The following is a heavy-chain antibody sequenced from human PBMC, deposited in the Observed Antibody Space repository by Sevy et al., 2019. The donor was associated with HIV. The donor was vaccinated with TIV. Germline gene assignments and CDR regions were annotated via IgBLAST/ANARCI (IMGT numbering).Heavy chain of an antibody. CDR1: GYTVNKAW. CDR2: IKSKTDGRSA. CDR3: TGATVFGATWFDP. V-gene: IGHV3-15*01. Sequence: GGSLRLSCAASGYTVNKAWMSWVRQAPGKGLEWLGRIKSKTDGRSAEYASPVKGRFTISRDDSKSTLYLQMNRLRTEDTGVYYCTGATVFGATWFDPWGQGALVTVSS. D-gene: IGHD3-3*01. J-gene: IGHJ5*02.